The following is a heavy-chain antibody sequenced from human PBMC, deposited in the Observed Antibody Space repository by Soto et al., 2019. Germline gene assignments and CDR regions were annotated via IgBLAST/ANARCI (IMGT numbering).Heavy chain of an antibody. CDR3: ARQPLTDYGDYAAPDY. D-gene: IGHD4-17*01. J-gene: IGHJ4*02. CDR2: IWPGDSDT. CDR1: GYSFTSHW. Sequence: VESLKISCKGSGYSFTSHWIAWVRQRPGKGLEWMGIIWPGDSDTRYSPSFKGQVTFSADKSSSTAYLQRSSLQASDTAMYYCARQPLTDYGDYAAPDYWGQGTLVTVSS. V-gene: IGHV5-51*01.